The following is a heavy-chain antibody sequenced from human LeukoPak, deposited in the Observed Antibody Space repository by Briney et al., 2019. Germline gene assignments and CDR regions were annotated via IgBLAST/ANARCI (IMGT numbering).Heavy chain of an antibody. Sequence: ASVNVSFTTSGYTFTIYYIHWVRQAPGQGLEWMGIINPSGGSTSYAQKFQGRVTMTRDTSTSTVYMYLSSLRSEDTAVYYCARDSLYGVVDYWGQGTLVTVSS. CDR1: GYTFTIYY. D-gene: IGHD4-17*01. CDR2: INPSGGST. CDR3: ARDSLYGVVDY. V-gene: IGHV1-46*01. J-gene: IGHJ4*02.